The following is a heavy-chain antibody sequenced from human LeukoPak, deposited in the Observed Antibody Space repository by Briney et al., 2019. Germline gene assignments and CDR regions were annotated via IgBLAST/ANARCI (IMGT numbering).Heavy chain of an antibody. D-gene: IGHD2-21*02. J-gene: IGHJ3*02. CDR3: ASWRDFNDAFDI. V-gene: IGHV3-21*01. Sequence: GGSLRLSCAASGFTFSSYSMNWVRQAPGKGLEWVSSISSSSSSYIYYADSVKGRFTISRDNAKNSLYLQMNSLRAEDTAVYYCASWRDFNDAFDIWGQGTMVTVSS. CDR1: GFTFSSYS. CDR2: ISSSSSSYI.